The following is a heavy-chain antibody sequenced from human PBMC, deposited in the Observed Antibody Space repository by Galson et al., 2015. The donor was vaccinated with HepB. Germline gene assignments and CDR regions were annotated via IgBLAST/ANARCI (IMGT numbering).Heavy chain of an antibody. CDR1: GGTFSSYA. CDR3: ATVPLSGVGGYFDY. D-gene: IGHD3-3*01. V-gene: IGHV1-69*13. CDR2: IIPIFGIA. Sequence: SVKVSCKASGGTFSSYAISWVRQAPGQGLEWMGGIIPIFGIANYAQKFQGRVTITADESTTTAYMELSSLRSEDTAVYYCATVPLSGVGGYFDYWGQGTLVTASS. J-gene: IGHJ4*02.